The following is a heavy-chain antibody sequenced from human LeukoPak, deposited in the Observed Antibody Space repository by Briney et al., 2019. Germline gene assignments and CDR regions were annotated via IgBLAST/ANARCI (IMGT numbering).Heavy chain of an antibody. CDR1: GFTFSSYA. CDR3: AKDQVGDRGGDCHYFDY. CDR2: ISGSGGST. J-gene: IGHJ4*02. V-gene: IGHV3-23*01. Sequence: GGSLRLSCAASGFTFSSYAMSWVRQAPGKGLEWVSAISGSGGSTYYADSVKGRFTISRDNSKNTLYLQMNSLRAEDTAVYYCAKDQVGDRGGDCHYFDYWGQGTLVTVSS. D-gene: IGHD2-21*02.